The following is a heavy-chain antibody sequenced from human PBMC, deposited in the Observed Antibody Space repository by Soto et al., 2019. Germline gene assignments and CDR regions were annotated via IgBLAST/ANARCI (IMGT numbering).Heavy chain of an antibody. D-gene: IGHD6-19*01. J-gene: IGHJ6*02. CDR3: ARAVSVAGTLYYYYGMDV. V-gene: IGHV1-18*01. CDR1: GYTFTSYC. CDR2: ISAYNGNT. Sequence: ASVKVSCKASGYTFTSYCISWVRQAPGQGLEWMGWISAYNGNTNYAQKLQGRVTMTTDTSTSTAYMELRSLRSDDTAVYYCARAVSVAGTLYYYYGMDVWGQGTTVTVSS.